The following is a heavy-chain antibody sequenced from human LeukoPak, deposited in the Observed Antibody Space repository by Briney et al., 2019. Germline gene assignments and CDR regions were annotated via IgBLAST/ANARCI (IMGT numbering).Heavy chain of an antibody. J-gene: IGHJ4*02. V-gene: IGHV1-46*01. CDR2: INPSGGST. D-gene: IGHD3-16*02. CDR1: GYAFTSYY. CDR3: ARDLSGGVIVKEFDY. Sequence: GASVKVSCKASGYAFTSYYMHWVRQAPGQGLEWMGIINPSGGSTSYAQKFQGRVTMTRDTSTSTVYMELSSLRFEDTAVYYCARDLSGGVIVKEFDYWGQGTLVTVSS.